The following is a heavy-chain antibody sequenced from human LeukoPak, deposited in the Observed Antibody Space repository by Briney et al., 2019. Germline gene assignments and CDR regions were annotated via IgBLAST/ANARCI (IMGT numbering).Heavy chain of an antibody. CDR3: AKDQGYSSAWYSRDGFDM. D-gene: IGHD6-19*01. CDR2: IGKSGDST. J-gene: IGHJ3*02. V-gene: IGHV3-23*01. Sequence: GGSLRLSCAASGFAFSSFVMSWVRQAPGKGLEWVSIIGKSGDSTFHADSVKGRFTISRDNSQNTLYVQMNSLRAEDTAVYYCAKDQGYSSAWYSRDGFDMWGQGTMVTVSS. CDR1: GFAFSSFV.